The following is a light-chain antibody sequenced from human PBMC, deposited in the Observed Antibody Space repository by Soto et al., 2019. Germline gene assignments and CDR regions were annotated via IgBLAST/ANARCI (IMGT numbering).Light chain of an antibody. CDR3: QQLSRYPSN. CDR1: QTISSW. V-gene: IGKV1-5*03. Sequence: DIQMTQSPSTLSGSVGDRVTITCRASQTISSWLAWYQQKPGKAPKLLIYKESTLKSGVQSRFSGSGSGTEFTLTISSLQPDDFATYYCQQLSRYPSNFGGGTKVDSK. J-gene: IGKJ4*01. CDR2: KES.